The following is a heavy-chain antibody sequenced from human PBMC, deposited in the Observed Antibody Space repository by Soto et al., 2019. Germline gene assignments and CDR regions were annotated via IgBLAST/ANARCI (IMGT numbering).Heavy chain of an antibody. D-gene: IGHD4-17*01. CDR2: ISSNGGST. CDR1: GFTFSSYA. V-gene: IGHV3-64*01. Sequence: EVQLVESGGGLVQPGGSLRLSCAASGFTFSSYAMHWVRQAPGKGLEYVSAISSNGGSTYYANSVKGRFTISRDNSKNALYLQMGSRRAEDMAVYYCSRGDGYCDYEVYFDYWGQGTLVTVSS. J-gene: IGHJ4*02. CDR3: SRGDGYCDYEVYFDY.